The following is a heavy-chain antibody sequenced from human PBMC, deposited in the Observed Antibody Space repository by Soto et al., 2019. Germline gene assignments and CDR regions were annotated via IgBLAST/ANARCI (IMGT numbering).Heavy chain of an antibody. D-gene: IGHD3-10*01. CDR2: IYYSGST. Sequence: TLSLTCTVSXGSISSGGYYWSWIRQHPGKGLEWIGYIYYSGSTYYNPSLKSRVTISVDTSKNQFSLKLSSVTAADTAVYYCARRYYYGSGSLLGNWFDPWGQGTLVTVSS. V-gene: IGHV4-31*03. J-gene: IGHJ5*02. CDR3: ARRYYYGSGSLLGNWFDP. CDR1: XGSISSGGYY.